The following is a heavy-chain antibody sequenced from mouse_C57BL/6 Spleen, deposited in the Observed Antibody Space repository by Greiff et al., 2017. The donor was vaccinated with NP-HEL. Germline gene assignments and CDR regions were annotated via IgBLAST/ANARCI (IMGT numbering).Heavy chain of an antibody. D-gene: IGHD2-3*01. V-gene: IGHV1-64*01. Sequence: QVQLQQSGAELVKPGASVKLSCKASGYTFTSYWMHWVKQRPGQGLEWIGMIHPNSGSTNYNEKFKSKATLTVDKSSSTAYMQLSSLTSEDSAVYYCARKGGYFFAYWGQGTLVTVSA. J-gene: IGHJ3*01. CDR2: IHPNSGST. CDR3: ARKGGYFFAY. CDR1: GYTFTSYW.